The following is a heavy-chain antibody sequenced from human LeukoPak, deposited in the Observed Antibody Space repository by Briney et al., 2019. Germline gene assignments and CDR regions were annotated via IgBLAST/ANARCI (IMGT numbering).Heavy chain of an antibody. Sequence: GGSLRLSCTASGFSFSGHWMHWARQLPGKGLVWVSRISPTGSTTSYADSVKGRFTVSRDNAKNTLYLQVNNLRAEDTAVYYCARGPNSNWSGLDFWGQETLLTVSS. V-gene: IGHV3-74*01. D-gene: IGHD6-6*01. J-gene: IGHJ4*02. CDR3: ARGPNSNWSGLDF. CDR1: GFSFSGHW. CDR2: ISPTGSTT.